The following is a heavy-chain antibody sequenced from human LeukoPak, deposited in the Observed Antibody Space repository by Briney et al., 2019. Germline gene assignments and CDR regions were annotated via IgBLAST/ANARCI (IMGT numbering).Heavy chain of an antibody. J-gene: IGHJ4*02. CDR1: GGSISSYY. V-gene: IGHV4-39*01. CDR3: ARHTGDSSGYPFDY. D-gene: IGHD3-22*01. Sequence: SETLSLTCTVSGGSISSYYWGWIRQPPGKGLEWIGSIYYSGSTYYNLSLKSRVTISVDTSKNQFSLKLSSVTAADTAVYYCARHTGDSSGYPFDYWGQGTLVTVSS. CDR2: IYYSGST.